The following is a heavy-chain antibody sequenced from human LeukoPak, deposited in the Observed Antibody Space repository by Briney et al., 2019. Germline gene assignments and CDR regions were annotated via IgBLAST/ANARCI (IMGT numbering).Heavy chain of an antibody. CDR3: TRDPAGPGIYYDY. CDR1: GFTFSTYS. D-gene: IGHD3-10*01. V-gene: IGHV3-48*01. Sequence: PGGSLRLSCVASGFTFSTYSMNWVRQAPGKGLEWISYISSGGGTMHYADSVKGRFTISRDNAKNSLYLQMNSLRAEDTAVYYCTRDPAGPGIYYDYWGQGTLVTVSS. CDR2: ISSGGGTM. J-gene: IGHJ4*02.